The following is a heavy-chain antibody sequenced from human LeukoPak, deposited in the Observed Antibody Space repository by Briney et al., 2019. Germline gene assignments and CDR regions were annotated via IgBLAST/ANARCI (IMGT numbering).Heavy chain of an antibody. V-gene: IGHV1-18*01. D-gene: IGHD3-10*01. CDR3: ARDYGSGSYYLTFDY. Sequence: ASVKVSCKASGYTFTSYGISWVRQAPGQGLEWMGWISAYNGNTNYAQKLQGRVTMTTDTSTSTAYMELRSLRSDDTAGYYCARDYGSGSYYLTFDYWGQGTLVTVSS. J-gene: IGHJ4*02. CDR1: GYTFTSYG. CDR2: ISAYNGNT.